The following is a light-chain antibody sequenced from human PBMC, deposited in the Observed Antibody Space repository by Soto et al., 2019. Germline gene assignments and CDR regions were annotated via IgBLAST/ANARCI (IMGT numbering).Light chain of an antibody. Sequence: ITQSPSPPPRSFGGRVTITCRASQTISCWLAWYQQKPGKAPKLLIYKASTLKSGVPSRFSGTGPGTEFTLTISSLQPDDFTTYYCQHYNSYSEAFGQGTKVDIK. V-gene: IGKV1-5*03. CDR2: KAS. CDR3: QHYNSYSEA. J-gene: IGKJ1*01. CDR1: QTISCW.